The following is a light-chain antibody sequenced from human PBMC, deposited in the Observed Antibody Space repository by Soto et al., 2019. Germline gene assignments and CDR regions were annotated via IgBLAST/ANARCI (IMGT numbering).Light chain of an antibody. CDR1: QSVASN. CDR3: QQYHNWPPQYT. J-gene: IGKJ2*01. Sequence: EVVMTQSPASLSVSPGDGATLSCRASQSVASNVAWYQQKPGQGPRLLIHGASTRAVGVPARFSGSGSGTDVTLTINSLQSEDIAVYYCQQYHNWPPQYTFGQGTKLQIK. V-gene: IGKV3-15*01. CDR2: GAS.